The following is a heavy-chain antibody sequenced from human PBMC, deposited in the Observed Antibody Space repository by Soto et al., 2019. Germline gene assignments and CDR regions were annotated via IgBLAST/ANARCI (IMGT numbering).Heavy chain of an antibody. CDR2: IYYSGST. V-gene: IGHV4-30-4*01. Sequence: SETLSLTCTVSGGSISSGDYYWSGIRQPPGKGLEWIGYIYYSGSTYYNPSLKSRVTISVDTSKNQFSLKLSSVTAADTAVYYCARVGFGELSAHGMDVWGQGTTVTVSS. J-gene: IGHJ6*02. D-gene: IGHD3-10*01. CDR1: GGSISSGDYY. CDR3: ARVGFGELSAHGMDV.